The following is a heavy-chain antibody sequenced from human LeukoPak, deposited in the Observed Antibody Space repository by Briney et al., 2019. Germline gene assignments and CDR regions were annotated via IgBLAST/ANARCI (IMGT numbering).Heavy chain of an antibody. Sequence: GRSLRLSCAASGFTFDDYAMHWVRQAPGKGLEWVSGISWNSGSIGYADSVKGRFTISRDNAKNSLYLQMNSLRAEDTALYYCARHARSVWDWGQGTLVTVSS. D-gene: IGHD1-26*01. CDR1: GFTFDDYA. V-gene: IGHV3-9*01. CDR2: ISWNSGSI. CDR3: ARHARSVWD. J-gene: IGHJ4*02.